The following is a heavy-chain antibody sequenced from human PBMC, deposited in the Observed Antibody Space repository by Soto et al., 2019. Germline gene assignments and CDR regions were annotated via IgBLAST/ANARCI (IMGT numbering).Heavy chain of an antibody. D-gene: IGHD5-12*01. V-gene: IGHV5-51*01. CDR3: ARPRMMATEVFGAFDI. Sequence: GESLKISCKGSGYSFTSYWIGWVRQMPGKGLEWMGIIYPGDSDTRYSPSFQGQVTISADKSISTAYLQWSSLKASDTAMYYCARPRMMATEVFGAFDIWGQGTMVTVSS. CDR2: IYPGDSDT. J-gene: IGHJ3*02. CDR1: GYSFTSYW.